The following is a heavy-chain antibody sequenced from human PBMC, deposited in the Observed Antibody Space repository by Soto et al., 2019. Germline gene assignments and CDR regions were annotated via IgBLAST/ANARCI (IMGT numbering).Heavy chain of an antibody. J-gene: IGHJ4*02. CDR1: GFTFSSYA. D-gene: IGHD1-20*01. CDR2: ISYDGSNK. Sequence: QVQLVESGGGVVQPGRSLRLSCAASGFTFSSYAMHWVRQAPGKGLEWVAVISYDGSNKYYADSVKGRFTISRDNSKNTLYLQMNSLRAEDTAVYYCARTNWTYYFDCWGQGTLVTVSS. V-gene: IGHV3-30-3*01. CDR3: ARTNWTYYFDC.